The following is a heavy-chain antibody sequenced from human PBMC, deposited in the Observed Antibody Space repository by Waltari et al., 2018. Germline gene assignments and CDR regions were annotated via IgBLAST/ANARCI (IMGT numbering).Heavy chain of an antibody. J-gene: IGHJ6*02. CDR3: ARSTLDTFGGVIVMSNYYYYYGMDV. D-gene: IGHD3-16*02. CDR2: INWNGGST. CDR1: GFTFDDYG. Sequence: EVQLVESGGGVVRPGGSLRLSCAASGFTFDDYGMSWVRQAPGKGLEWVSGINWNGGSTGYADSVKGRFTISRDNAKNSLYLQMNSLRAEDTALYHCARSTLDTFGGVIVMSNYYYYYGMDVWGQGTTVTVSS. V-gene: IGHV3-20*01.